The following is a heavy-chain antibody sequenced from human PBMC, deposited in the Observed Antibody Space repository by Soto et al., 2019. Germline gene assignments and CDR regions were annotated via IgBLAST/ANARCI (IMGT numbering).Heavy chain of an antibody. CDR1: GFTFSSTW. CDR2: INSDGSTT. D-gene: IGHD3-16*01. Sequence: EEQVVESGGGLVQPGGSLRLSCAASGFTFSSTWMHWVRHAPGKGLVWVSHINSDGSTTTYADSVRGRFTISRDNAKNTVYLHMNSLRAEDTAVYYCATDGSYAQHVWGQGTTVTVSS. J-gene: IGHJ6*02. CDR3: ATDGSYAQHV. V-gene: IGHV3-74*03.